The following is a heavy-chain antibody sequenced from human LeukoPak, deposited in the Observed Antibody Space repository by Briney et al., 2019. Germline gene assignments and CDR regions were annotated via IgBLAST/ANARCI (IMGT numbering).Heavy chain of an antibody. D-gene: IGHD6-6*01. CDR3: GISSSSYKVDY. CDR2: ISAYNGNT. V-gene: IGHV1-18*01. J-gene: IGHJ4*02. Sequence: ASVKVSCKASGGTFGSYAISWVRQAPGQGLEWMGWISAYNGNTNYAQKLQGRVTMTTDTSTSTAYMELRSLRSDDTAVYYCGISSSSYKVDYWGQGTLVTVSS. CDR1: GGTFGSYA.